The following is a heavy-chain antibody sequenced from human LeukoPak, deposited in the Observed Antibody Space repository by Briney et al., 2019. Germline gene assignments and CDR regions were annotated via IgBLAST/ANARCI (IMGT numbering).Heavy chain of an antibody. CDR2: INPNSGGT. V-gene: IGHV1-2*02. CDR3: ARDSCSGGSCYSNHAFDI. CDR1: GCTFTGYY. Sequence: ASVKVSCKASGCTFTGYYMHWVRQAPGQGLEWMGWINPNSGGTNYAQKFQGRVTMTRDTSISTAYMELSRLRSDDTAVYYCARDSCSGGSCYSNHAFDIWGQGTMVTVSS. J-gene: IGHJ3*02. D-gene: IGHD2-15*01.